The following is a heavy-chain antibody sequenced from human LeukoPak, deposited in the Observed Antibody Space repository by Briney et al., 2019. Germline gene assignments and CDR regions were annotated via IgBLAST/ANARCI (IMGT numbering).Heavy chain of an antibody. CDR2: INPSGGST. V-gene: IGHV1-46*01. CDR1: GYTFTSYY. CDR3: ASHEAITMKDAFDI. D-gene: IGHD3-22*01. J-gene: IGHJ3*02. Sequence: ASVKVSCKASGYTFTSYYMHWVRQAPGQGLEWMGIINPSGGSTSYAQKFQGRVTMTRDMSTSTVYMELGSLRSEDTAVYYCASHEAITMKDAFDIWGQGQWSPSLQ.